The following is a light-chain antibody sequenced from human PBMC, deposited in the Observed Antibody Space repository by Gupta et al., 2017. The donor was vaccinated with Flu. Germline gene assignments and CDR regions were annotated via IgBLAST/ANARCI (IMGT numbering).Light chain of an antibody. J-gene: IGLJ1*01. CDR2: EVS. V-gene: IGLV2-14*01. CDR1: SSDVGGYNY. Sequence: QSALTQPASVSGSPVQSITISCTGTSSDVGGYNYVSWYQQHPGKAPKLMIYEVSNRPSGVSSRFSGSKAGNTASLTISGREAEDAADYYYSSDTSSSTYVFGTGTKVTVL. CDR3: SSDTSSSTYV.